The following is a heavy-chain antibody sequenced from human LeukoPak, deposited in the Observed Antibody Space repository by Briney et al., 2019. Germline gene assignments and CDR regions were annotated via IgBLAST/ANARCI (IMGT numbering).Heavy chain of an antibody. V-gene: IGHV4-38-2*02. Sequence: SETLSLTCAVSGYSISSGYYWGWLRQPPGKGLEWIGSNYHNRNTYYNPSLKSRVTISVDTYKNQFSLKLSSVTAADTAVSYCAREYSSSSRAFDIWGQGTMVTVSS. CDR3: AREYSSSSRAFDI. J-gene: IGHJ3*02. CDR2: NYHNRNT. D-gene: IGHD6-6*01. CDR1: GYSISSGYY.